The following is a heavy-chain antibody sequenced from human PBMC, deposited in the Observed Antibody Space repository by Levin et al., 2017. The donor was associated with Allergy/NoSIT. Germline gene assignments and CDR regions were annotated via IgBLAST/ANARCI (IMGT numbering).Heavy chain of an antibody. V-gene: IGHV1-2*02. CDR3: ARGGLWFGELTNWYFDL. CDR2: INPNSGGT. Sequence: ASVKVSCKASGYTFSNYFMHWVRQAPGQGLEWMGWINPNSGGTNSAQNFQGRVTMTRDTSINTAYMELTSLRSYDTAVYFCARGGLWFGELTNWYFDLWGRGTLVTVSS. D-gene: IGHD3-10*01. CDR1: GYTFSNYF. J-gene: IGHJ2*01.